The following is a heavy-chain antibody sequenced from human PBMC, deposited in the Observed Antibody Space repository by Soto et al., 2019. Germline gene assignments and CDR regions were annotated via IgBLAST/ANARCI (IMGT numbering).Heavy chain of an antibody. CDR3: AKAFQRGVVVVPAASYYYYGMDV. D-gene: IGHD2-2*01. V-gene: IGHV3-30*18. Sequence: QVQLVESGGGVVQPGRSLRLSCAASGFTFSSYGMHWVRQAPGKGLEWVAVISYDGSNKYYADSVKGRFTISRDNSKNTLYLQMNSLRAEDTAVYYCAKAFQRGVVVVPAASYYYYGMDVWGQGTTVTVSS. CDR2: ISYDGSNK. J-gene: IGHJ6*02. CDR1: GFTFSSYG.